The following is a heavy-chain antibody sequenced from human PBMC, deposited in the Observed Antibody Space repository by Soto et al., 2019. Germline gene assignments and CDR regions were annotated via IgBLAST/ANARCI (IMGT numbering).Heavy chain of an antibody. Sequence: QVQLVETGEGVGKPGGSLRLSCAASGFTFSDYYMSWIRQAPGKGLEWVSYISTSGSTINYADSVKGRFTISRDNAKNSLYLQMNSLRAEDTAVYSCARVSPPPDYWGQGTLVTVSS. CDR2: ISTSGSTI. V-gene: IGHV3-11*01. CDR3: ARVSPPPDY. J-gene: IGHJ4*02. CDR1: GFTFSDYY.